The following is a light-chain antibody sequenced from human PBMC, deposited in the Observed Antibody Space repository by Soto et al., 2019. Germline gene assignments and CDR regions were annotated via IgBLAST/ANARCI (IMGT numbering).Light chain of an antibody. CDR3: QQRSNWPPIS. V-gene: IGKV3-11*01. CDR1: QTVSSF. J-gene: IGKJ5*01. CDR2: DVS. Sequence: EIVLTQFPTTLSLSPGERATLSCRPSQTVSSFLAWYQQKPGQAPRLLIYDVSNRATGIPARFSGSGSGTDFTLTISSLEPEDFAVYYCQQRSNWPPISFGQGTRLEIK.